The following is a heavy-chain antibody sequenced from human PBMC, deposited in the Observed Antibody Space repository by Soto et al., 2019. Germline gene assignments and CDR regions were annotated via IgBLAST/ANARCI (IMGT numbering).Heavy chain of an antibody. CDR3: ARALRYFDWLLPLKYYYYGMDV. J-gene: IGHJ6*02. D-gene: IGHD3-9*01. Sequence: ASVKVSCKASGYTFTSYDINWVRQATGQGLEWMGWMNPNSGNTVYAQKFQGWVTMTRDTSISTAYMELSRLRSDDTAVYYCARALRYFDWLLPLKYYYYGMDVWGQ. CDR2: MNPNSGNT. V-gene: IGHV1-8*01. CDR1: GYTFTSYD.